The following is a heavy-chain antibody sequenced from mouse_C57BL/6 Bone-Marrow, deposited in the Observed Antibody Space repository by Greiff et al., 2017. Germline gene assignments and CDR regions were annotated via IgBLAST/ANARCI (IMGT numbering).Heavy chain of an antibody. CDR1: GFNIKDDY. CDR2: IDPANGDT. V-gene: IGHV14-4*01. D-gene: IGHD1-1*01. CDR3: TTITTVVATDFDY. J-gene: IGHJ2*01. Sequence: VQLKQSGAELVRPGASVKLSCTASGFNIKDDYMHWVKQRPEQGLEWIGWIDPANGDTEYAAKFQGKATITADTSSNTAYLQLSSLTSADTAVYYCTTITTVVATDFDYWGQGTTLTVSS.